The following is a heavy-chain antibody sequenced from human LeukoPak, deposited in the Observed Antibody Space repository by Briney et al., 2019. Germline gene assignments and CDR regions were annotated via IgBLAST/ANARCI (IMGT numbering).Heavy chain of an antibody. J-gene: IGHJ3*02. D-gene: IGHD3-9*01. CDR2: INPNSGGT. CDR1: GYTFTGYY. V-gene: IGHV1-2*02. CDR3: ARGLRYFDWLSSAFDI. Sequence: GASVKVSCKASGYTFTGYYMHWVRQAPGQGLEWMGWINPNSGGTNYAQKFQGRVTMTRDTSISTAYMELSRLRSDDTAVYYCARGLRYFDWLSSAFDIWGQGTMVTVSS.